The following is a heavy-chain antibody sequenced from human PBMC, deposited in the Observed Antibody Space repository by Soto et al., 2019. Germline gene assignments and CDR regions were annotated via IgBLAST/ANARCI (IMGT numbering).Heavy chain of an antibody. V-gene: IGHV4-31*03. CDR1: GGSISSGGYY. Sequence: SETLSLTCTVSGGSISSGGYYWSWIRQHPGKGLEWIGYIYYSGSTYYNPSLKSRVTISVDTSKNQFSLKLSSVTVADTAVYYCARSTYYYDSSGYYADYWGQGTLVTVSS. CDR2: IYYSGST. J-gene: IGHJ4*02. CDR3: ARSTYYYDSSGYYADY. D-gene: IGHD3-22*01.